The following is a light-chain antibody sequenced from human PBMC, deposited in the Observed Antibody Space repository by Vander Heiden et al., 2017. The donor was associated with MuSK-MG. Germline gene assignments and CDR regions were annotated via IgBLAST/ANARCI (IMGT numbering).Light chain of an antibody. CDR3: LQYDFMPPFT. Sequence: DIQMTQSPSSLSASVGDRVTITCQASQDIGNFLNWYQHKPGKAPELLISEASTLQSGVPSRFGGSGVGTDFTLTINGLQPEDFATYYCLQYDFMPPFTFGPGT. V-gene: IGKV1-33*01. CDR1: QDIGNF. J-gene: IGKJ3*01. CDR2: EAS.